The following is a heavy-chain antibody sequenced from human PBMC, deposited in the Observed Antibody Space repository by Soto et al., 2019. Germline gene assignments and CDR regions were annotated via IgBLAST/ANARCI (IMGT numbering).Heavy chain of an antibody. J-gene: IGHJ6*02. Sequence: GGSLRLSCAASGFTFSSYGMHWVRQAPGKGLEWVAVIWYDGSNKYYADSVKGRFTISRDNSKNTLYLQMNSLRAEDTAVYYCARAEYSSSSGGTYYYGMDVWGQGTTVTVSS. CDR3: ARAEYSSSSGGTYYYGMDV. CDR1: GFTFSSYG. CDR2: IWYDGSNK. D-gene: IGHD6-6*01. V-gene: IGHV3-33*01.